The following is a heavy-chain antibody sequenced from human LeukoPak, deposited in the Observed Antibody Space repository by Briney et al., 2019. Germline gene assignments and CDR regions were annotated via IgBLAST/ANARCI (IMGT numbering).Heavy chain of an antibody. D-gene: IGHD6-19*01. V-gene: IGHV3-7*01. Sequence: GGSLRLSCAASGFSFSDHWMSWVRQAPGKGLEWVANIRPDRSDQYYVDSVKGRFTISRGNAKNSLYLQMDSLRVDDTAVYYCARDRKSSAGSDFWSQGTLVTVSS. CDR2: IRPDRSDQ. CDR1: GFSFSDHW. J-gene: IGHJ4*02. CDR3: ARDRKSSAGSDF.